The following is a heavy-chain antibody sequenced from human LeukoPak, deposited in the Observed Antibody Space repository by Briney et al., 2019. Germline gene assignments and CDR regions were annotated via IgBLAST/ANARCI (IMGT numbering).Heavy chain of an antibody. CDR2: IRYDGSNK. D-gene: IGHD1-26*01. CDR1: GFTFSSYG. CDR3: AKDRKWVTNPPGYFDY. J-gene: IGHJ4*02. Sequence: GGSLRLSCAASGFTFSSYGMHWVRQAPGKGLEWVAFIRYDGSNKYYADSVKGRFTISRDNSKNTLYLQMNSLRAEDTAVYYCAKDRKWVTNPPGYFDYWGQGTLVTVSS. V-gene: IGHV3-30*02.